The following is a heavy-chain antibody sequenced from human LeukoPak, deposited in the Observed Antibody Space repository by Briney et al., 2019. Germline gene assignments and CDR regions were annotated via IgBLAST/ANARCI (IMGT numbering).Heavy chain of an antibody. CDR2: IRYDGSNK. Sequence: GGSLRLSCAASGFTFSSYGMHWVRQAPGKGLEWVAFIRYDGSNKYYADSVKGRFTISRDNAKNSLYLQMNSLRAEDTAVYYCARPYYDSSGYSFDSWGQGTLVTVSS. CDR1: GFTFSSYG. V-gene: IGHV3-30*02. D-gene: IGHD3-22*01. J-gene: IGHJ4*02. CDR3: ARPYYDSSGYSFDS.